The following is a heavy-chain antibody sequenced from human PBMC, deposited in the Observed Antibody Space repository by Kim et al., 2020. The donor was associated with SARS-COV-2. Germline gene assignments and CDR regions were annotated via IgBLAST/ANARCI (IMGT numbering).Heavy chain of an antibody. D-gene: IGHD3-3*01. Sequence: GGSLRLSCAASGFTFSSYAMSWVRQAPGKGLEWVSAISGSGGSTYYADSVKGRFTISRDNSKNTLYLQMNSLRAEDTAVYYCARTAPLYYDFWSGDSYYFDYWGQGTLVTVSS. V-gene: IGHV3-23*01. J-gene: IGHJ4*02. CDR1: GFTFSSYA. CDR2: ISGSGGST. CDR3: ARTAPLYYDFWSGDSYYFDY.